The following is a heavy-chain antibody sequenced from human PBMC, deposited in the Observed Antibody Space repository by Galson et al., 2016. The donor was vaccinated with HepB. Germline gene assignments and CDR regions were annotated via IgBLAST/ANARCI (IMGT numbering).Heavy chain of an antibody. J-gene: IGHJ4*02. CDR3: AKGTTLQVHFGYFDH. CDR1: GFTVSSNY. V-gene: IGHV3-23*01. D-gene: IGHD1/OR15-1a*01. Sequence: SCAASGFTVSSNYMSWVRQAPGKGLEWVSGISDSGGNTYFADSVKGRFTISRDNSRNTLYLQMNSLRVEDTAVYYCAKGTTLQVHFGYFDHWGQGTLVTVSS. CDR2: ISDSGGNT.